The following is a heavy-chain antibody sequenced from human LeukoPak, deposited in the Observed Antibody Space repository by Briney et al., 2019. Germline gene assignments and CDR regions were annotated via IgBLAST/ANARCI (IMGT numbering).Heavy chain of an antibody. Sequence: AGGSLRLSCAASGFTLSDQFMDWVRQAPGKGLGWIGRGRNRANSHTTEYAASVKGRFTVSRDDSGNLMYLQMNSLKIEDTAVYFCTRDGGSSGNTAFDIWGQGTEVTVSS. CDR1: GFTLSDQF. CDR2: GRNRANSHTT. D-gene: IGHD6-19*01. J-gene: IGHJ3*02. V-gene: IGHV3-72*01. CDR3: TRDGGSSGNTAFDI.